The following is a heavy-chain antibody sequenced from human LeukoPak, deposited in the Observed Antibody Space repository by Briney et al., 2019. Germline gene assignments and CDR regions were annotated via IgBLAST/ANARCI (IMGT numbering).Heavy chain of an antibody. J-gene: IGHJ4*02. D-gene: IGHD3-10*01. Sequence: PGGSLRLSCAASGFTFSSYSMNWVRQAPGKGLEWVSYISSSSSTIYYADSVKGRFTISRDNAKNSLYLQMNSLRAEDTAVYYCARAPYGSGSYYDYWGQGTLVTVSS. CDR1: GFTFSSYS. CDR2: ISSSSSTI. CDR3: ARAPYGSGSYYDY. V-gene: IGHV3-48*04.